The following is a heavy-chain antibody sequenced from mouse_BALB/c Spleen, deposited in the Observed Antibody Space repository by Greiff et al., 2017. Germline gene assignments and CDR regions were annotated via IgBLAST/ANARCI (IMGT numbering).Heavy chain of an antibody. D-gene: IGHD1-1*01. V-gene: IGHV1-7*01. Sequence: QVQLQQSGADLAKPGASVKMSCKASGYTFTSYWMHWVKQRPGQGLEWIGYINPSTGYTEYNQKFKDKATLTADKSSSTAYMQLSSLTSEDSAVYYCALLPYYGSSFDYWGQGTTLTVSS. CDR2: INPSTGYT. J-gene: IGHJ2*01. CDR1: GYTFTSYW. CDR3: ALLPYYGSSFDY.